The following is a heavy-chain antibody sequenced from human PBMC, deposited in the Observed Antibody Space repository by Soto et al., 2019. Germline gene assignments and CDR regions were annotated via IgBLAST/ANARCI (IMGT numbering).Heavy chain of an antibody. CDR1: GLNVRANY. J-gene: IGHJ4*02. CDR3: HGYGY. V-gene: IGHV3-53*01. CDR2: IYSGGIT. D-gene: IGHD5-12*01. Sequence: EVQLVESGGGLIQPGGSLRLSCAVSGLNVRANYMSWVRQAPGKGLEWVSVIYSGGITYYADSVKGRFIISRDISKNTLYLQMNILRAEDTAVYYCHGYGYWGQGTLVTVSS.